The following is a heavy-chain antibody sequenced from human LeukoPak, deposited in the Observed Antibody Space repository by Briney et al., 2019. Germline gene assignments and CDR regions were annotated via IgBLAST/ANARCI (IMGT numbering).Heavy chain of an antibody. J-gene: IGHJ4*02. CDR2: IRSKANGYAT. Sequence: RPGGSLRLSRAASGFTFSDSAMHWVRQASGKGLEWIGRIRSKANGYATAYAASVKDRFTISRDDSKNTAYLQMNSLKTEDTAVYYCTRLSGDLTFDYWGQGTLVTVSS. D-gene: IGHD6-25*01. CDR1: GFTFSDSA. V-gene: IGHV3-73*01. CDR3: TRLSGDLTFDY.